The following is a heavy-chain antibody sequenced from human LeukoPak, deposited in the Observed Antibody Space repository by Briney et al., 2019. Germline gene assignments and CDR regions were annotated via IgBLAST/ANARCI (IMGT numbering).Heavy chain of an antibody. D-gene: IGHD2-2*01. J-gene: IGHJ5*02. CDR3: ASEVAPGNWFDP. Sequence: SVKVSCKASGGTFSSYAISWVRQAPGQGLEWMGRIIPIFGTANYAQKFQGRVTITTDESTSTAYMELSSLRSEDTAVYYCASEVAPGNWFDPWGQGSLVTVSS. V-gene: IGHV1-69*05. CDR2: IIPIFGTA. CDR1: GGTFSSYA.